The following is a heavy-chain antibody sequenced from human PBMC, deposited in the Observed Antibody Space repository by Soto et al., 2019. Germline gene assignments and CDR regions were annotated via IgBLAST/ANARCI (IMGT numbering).Heavy chain of an antibody. CDR3: AREGGESSDGLYYFDS. D-gene: IGHD3-16*01. V-gene: IGHV4-30-4*01. CDR2: IYYSGNT. J-gene: IGHJ4*02. Sequence: QVQLQESGPGLVKPSQTLSLTCTVSGGSTSSDNYWSWIRQPPGKGLEWIGHIYYSGNTDYNPSLKRRLAISIATSKHQFALKLSPVTAADTAVYFCAREGGESSDGLYYFDSWGQGSLVTVSS. CDR1: GGSTSSDNY.